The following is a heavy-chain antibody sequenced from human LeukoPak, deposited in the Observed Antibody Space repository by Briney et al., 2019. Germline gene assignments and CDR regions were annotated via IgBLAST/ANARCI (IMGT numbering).Heavy chain of an antibody. CDR1: GGSISSYY. Sequence: SETLSLTCTVSGGSISSYYWSWIRQPPGKGLEWIGYIYYSGSTNYNPSLKSRVTISVDTSKNQFSLKLSSVTAADTAVYYCARLCDSSGYYPSDAFDIWGQGTMVTVSS. CDR2: IYYSGST. CDR3: ARLCDSSGYYPSDAFDI. D-gene: IGHD3-22*01. J-gene: IGHJ3*02. V-gene: IGHV4-59*08.